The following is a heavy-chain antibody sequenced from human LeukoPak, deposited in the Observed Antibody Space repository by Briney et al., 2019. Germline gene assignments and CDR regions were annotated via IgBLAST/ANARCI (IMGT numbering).Heavy chain of an antibody. CDR3: SGGEYCSSTSCLSDYYYYGMDV. V-gene: IGHV4-34*01. CDR2: INHSGST. D-gene: IGHD2-2*01. CDR1: GGSFSGYY. J-gene: IGHJ6*02. Sequence: SETLSLTCAVYGGSFSGYYWSWIRQPPGKGLEWMGEINHSGSTNYNPSLKSRVTISVDTSKSQFSLNLSSVTAADTAVYYCSGGEYCSSTSCLSDYYYYGMDVWGQGTTVTVS.